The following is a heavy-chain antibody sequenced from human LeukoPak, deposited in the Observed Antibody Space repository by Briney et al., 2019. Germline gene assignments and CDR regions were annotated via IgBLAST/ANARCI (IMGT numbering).Heavy chain of an antibody. Sequence: GALRLSCAASGFTFSSYSMNWVRQAPGKGLEWVSYISSTSSTIYYEDSVKGRFTISRDNSKNTLHLQMNSLRAEDTAVYYCASYAASLAYSSGWLPWGQGTLVTVSS. D-gene: IGHD6-19*01. V-gene: IGHV3-48*01. CDR1: GFTFSSYS. J-gene: IGHJ5*02. CDR3: ASYAASLAYSSGWLP. CDR2: ISSTSSTI.